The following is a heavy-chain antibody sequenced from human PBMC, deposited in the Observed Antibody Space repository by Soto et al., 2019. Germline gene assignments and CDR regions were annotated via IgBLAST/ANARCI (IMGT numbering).Heavy chain of an antibody. J-gene: IGHJ4*02. CDR2: IYYSGST. D-gene: IGHD2-2*01. V-gene: IGHV4-59*01. Sequence: SETLSLTCTVSGGSISSYYWSWIRQPPGKGLEWIGYIYYSGSTNYNPSLKSRVTISVDTSKNQFSLKLSSVTAADTAVYYCARTPGTKDYWGQGTLVTVSS. CDR3: ARTPGTKDY. CDR1: GGSISSYY.